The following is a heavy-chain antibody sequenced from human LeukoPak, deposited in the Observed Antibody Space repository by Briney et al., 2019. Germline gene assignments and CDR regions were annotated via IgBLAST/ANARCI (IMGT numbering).Heavy chain of an antibody. CDR2: INPNSGGT. V-gene: IGHV1-2*02. D-gene: IGHD3-22*01. CDR1: GYTFTGYY. J-gene: IGHJ4*02. CDR3: ARHVGDSSGYYYIDY. Sequence: GASVKVSCKASGYTFTGYYMHWVRQAPGQGLEWMGWINPNSGGTNYAQKFQGRVTMTRDTSISTAYMELSRLRSDDTAVYYCARHVGDSSGYYYIDYWGQGTLVTVSS.